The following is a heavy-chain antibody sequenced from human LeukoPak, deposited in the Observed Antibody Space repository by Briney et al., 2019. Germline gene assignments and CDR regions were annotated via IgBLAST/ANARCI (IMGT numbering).Heavy chain of an antibody. V-gene: IGHV3-48*03. CDR1: GFTFSSYE. J-gene: IGHJ4*02. CDR2: ISSSGSTI. D-gene: IGHD2-21*02. Sequence: GGSLRLSCAASGFTFSSYEMNWVRQAPGKGLEWVSYISSSGSTIYYADSVKGRFTISRDNAKNSLYLQMDSLRAEDTAVYYCARGGIVVVTAIVDYWGQGTLVTVSS. CDR3: ARGGIVVVTAIVDY.